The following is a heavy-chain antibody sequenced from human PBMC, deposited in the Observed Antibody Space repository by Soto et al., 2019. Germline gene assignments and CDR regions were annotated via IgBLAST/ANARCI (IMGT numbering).Heavy chain of an antibody. CDR3: VRVVEHGGGCNEH. J-gene: IGHJ4*02. CDR1: GFTFSDYW. CDR2: FSTRSSII. Sequence: QVQLVESGGDLVKVGGSLRLSCAASGFTFSDYWVSWIRQVPEKGLEWVAYFSTRSSIIYYAVSVKDRFTISRDEAKRSLYLQMSRMRAEDTASYYCVRVVEHGGGCNEHWVQGTLFTGSS. D-gene: IGHD6-19*01. V-gene: IGHV3-11*01.